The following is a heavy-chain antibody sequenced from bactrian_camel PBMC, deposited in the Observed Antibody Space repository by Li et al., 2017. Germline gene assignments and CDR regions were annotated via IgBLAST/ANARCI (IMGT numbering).Heavy chain of an antibody. CDR2: LRTADDN. V-gene: IGHV3S63*01. Sequence: QVQLVESGGGSVQAGGSLRLSCAVSGYKYVSYYLAWFRQAPGKEREGVAALRTADDNHPGLYAASVKGRFTISLDRAKNTLYLQMDRLKPEDTGLYYCAGNRGDAYCSLRMWHTGYGFSVWGQGTQVTVS. J-gene: IGHJ4*01. D-gene: IGHD3*01. CDR3: AGNRGDAYCSLRMWHTGYGFSV. CDR1: GYKYVSYY.